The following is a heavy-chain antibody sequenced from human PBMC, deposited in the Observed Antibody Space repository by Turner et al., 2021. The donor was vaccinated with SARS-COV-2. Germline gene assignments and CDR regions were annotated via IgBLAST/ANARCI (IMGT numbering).Heavy chain of an antibody. CDR3: ARDLESSGSLDY. CDR1: GFTFSSYA. V-gene: IGHV3-30-3*01. CDR2: ISYDGSHK. D-gene: IGHD6-19*01. Sequence: QVQLVESGGGVVQPGGSLGPPCAASGFTFSSYAFHWVRQAPGKGLEWVAVISYDGSHKSYADSVKGRFTISRDTSKNTLYLQMNSLRAEDTAMYYCARDLESSGSLDYWGQGTLVTVSS. J-gene: IGHJ4*02.